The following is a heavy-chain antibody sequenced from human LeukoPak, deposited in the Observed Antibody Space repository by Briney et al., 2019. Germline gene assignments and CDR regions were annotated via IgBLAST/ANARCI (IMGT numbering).Heavy chain of an antibody. CDR3: AKSRYSGYDYYYGMDV. CDR2: ISGSGGST. D-gene: IGHD5-12*01. Sequence: GGSLRLSCAASGFTFSSYAMSWVRQAPGKGLEWVSAISGSGGSTYYADSVKGRFTISRDNSKNTLYLQMNSLRAEDTAVYYCAKSRYSGYDYYYGMDVWGQGTTVTVFS. CDR1: GFTFSSYA. J-gene: IGHJ6*02. V-gene: IGHV3-23*01.